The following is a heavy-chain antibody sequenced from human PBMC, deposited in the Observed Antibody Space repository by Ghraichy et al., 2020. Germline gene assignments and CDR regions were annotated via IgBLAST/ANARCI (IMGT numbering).Heavy chain of an antibody. J-gene: IGHJ4*02. Sequence: GESLNISCAASGFTFSSYNMNWVRQAPGKGLEWVSGISYSRNYRYYADSVKGRFTISRDNAKSSLDLEMNGLRAEDTAVYYCVVSSMFRGVGRNYFDYWGQGTLVAVSS. CDR3: VVSSMFRGVGRNYFDY. D-gene: IGHD3-10*01. V-gene: IGHV3-21*01. CDR1: GFTFSSYN. CDR2: ISYSRNYR.